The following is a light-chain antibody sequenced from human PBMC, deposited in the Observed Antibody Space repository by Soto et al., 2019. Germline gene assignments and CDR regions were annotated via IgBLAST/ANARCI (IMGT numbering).Light chain of an antibody. CDR2: ENN. J-gene: IGLJ1*01. CDR3: QSYDSSLSGYV. V-gene: IGLV1-40*01. CDR1: SSNIGAGYE. Sequence: QSVLTQPPSVSGAPGQRVTISCTGSSSNIGAGYEAHWYQQLPGTTPKLLIYENNNRPSGVPDRFSGSKSGTSASLAITGLQAEDEADYYYQSYDSSLSGYVFGTGTKLTVL.